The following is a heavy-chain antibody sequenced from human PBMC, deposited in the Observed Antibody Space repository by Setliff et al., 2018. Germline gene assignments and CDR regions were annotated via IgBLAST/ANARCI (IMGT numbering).Heavy chain of an antibody. CDR3: ARALAYYYMDV. V-gene: IGHV3-74*01. CDR1: GFTFSNYY. Sequence: GGSLRLSCAASGFTFSNYYMHWVRQAPGKGLVWVSRITSDGSSTTYADSVKGRFTISRDNAKSTLYLQMNSLRAEDTAVYYCARALAYYYMDVWGKGTTVTVSS. CDR2: ITSDGSST. J-gene: IGHJ6*03.